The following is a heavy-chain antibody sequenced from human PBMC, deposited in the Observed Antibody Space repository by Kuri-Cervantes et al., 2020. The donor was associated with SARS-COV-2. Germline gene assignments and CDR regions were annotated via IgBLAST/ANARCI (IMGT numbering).Heavy chain of an antibody. Sequence: ESLKISCVVSGYSISSGYYWGWIRQPPGKGLEWIGNIYYSGTTYYNPSLKSRATISVDTSKNQFSLRLSSVTAADTAVYYCAREDSSSNPTNWFDPWGQGTLVTVSS. J-gene: IGHJ5*02. D-gene: IGHD6-13*01. V-gene: IGHV4-38-2*02. CDR1: GYSISSGYY. CDR3: AREDSSSNPTNWFDP. CDR2: IYYSGTT.